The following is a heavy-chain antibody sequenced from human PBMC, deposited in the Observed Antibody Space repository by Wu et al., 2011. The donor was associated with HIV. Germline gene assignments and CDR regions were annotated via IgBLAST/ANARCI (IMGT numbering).Heavy chain of an antibody. CDR2: FIPLFGTA. D-gene: IGHD4-11*01. V-gene: IGHV1-69*05. CDR3: ARGSTSRTYGTTPDYYYYYMDV. J-gene: IGHJ6*03. Sequence: QVQLVQSGAEVKKPGSSVKVSCKASGGTFSSYAIHWVRQAPGQGLEWMGGFIPLFGTANYAQKFQGRVTITTDESTSTAYMELSSLRSGDTAVYYCARGSTSRTYGTTPDYYYYYMDVWAKGPRSPSP. CDR1: GGTFSSYA.